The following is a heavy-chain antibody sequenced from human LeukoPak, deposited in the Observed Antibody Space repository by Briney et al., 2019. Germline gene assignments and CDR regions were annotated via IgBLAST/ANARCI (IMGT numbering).Heavy chain of an antibody. CDR2: INHGGDT. CDR3: ASNKYPVQAFDI. J-gene: IGHJ3*02. CDR1: GGSFSDYY. D-gene: IGHD1/OR15-1a*01. Sequence: SETLSLTCAVSGGSFSDYYWSWIRQPPGKGLEWIGEINHGGDTNYNSSLQSRVTLSVDTSRNQFSLILSSVVAADTAVYYCASNKYPVQAFDIWGQGTMVTVSS. V-gene: IGHV4-34*01.